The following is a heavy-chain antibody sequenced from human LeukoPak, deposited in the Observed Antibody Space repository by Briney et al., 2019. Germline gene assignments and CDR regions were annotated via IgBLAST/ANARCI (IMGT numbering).Heavy chain of an antibody. D-gene: IGHD4-17*01. CDR1: GFNLRSYS. V-gene: IGHV3-48*01. CDR2: ISSGSTSI. Sequence: GGSLTLSCVASGFNLRSYSVNWVRQATGKGREWISYISSGSTSIYYADSVKGRFTISRDNAKNSLYLQMNSLRAEDTAVYYCARPRDYGDYGIDAFDIWGQRTMVTVSS. CDR3: ARPRDYGDYGIDAFDI. J-gene: IGHJ3*02.